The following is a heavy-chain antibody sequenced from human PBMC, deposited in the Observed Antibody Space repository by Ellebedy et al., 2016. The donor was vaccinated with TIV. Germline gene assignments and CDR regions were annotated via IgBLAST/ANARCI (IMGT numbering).Heavy chain of an antibody. J-gene: IGHJ4*02. CDR3: ARLSLEGVFDY. CDR1: GFTFSGFT. CDR2: IRNKVNSYAT. Sequence: PGGSLRLSCAASGFTFSGFTMHWVRQASGKGLEWVGRIRNKVNSYATAYGSSVKGRFTISRDDSNNTAYLQMNSLKTEDTAVYFCARLSLEGVFDYWGQGTPVTVSS. V-gene: IGHV3-73*01. D-gene: IGHD3-10*01.